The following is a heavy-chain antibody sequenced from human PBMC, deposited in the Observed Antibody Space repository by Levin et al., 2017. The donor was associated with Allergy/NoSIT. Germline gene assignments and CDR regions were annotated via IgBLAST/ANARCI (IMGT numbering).Heavy chain of an antibody. CDR1: GFTFRSYG. CDR2: ITDDGSKK. V-gene: IGHV3-30*18. J-gene: IGHJ4*02. Sequence: HAGGSLRLSCAASGFTFRSYGMHWVRQAPGKGLEWVAVITDDGSKKYYADSVKGRFTISRDNSRETLYLQMNSLRVEDTAVYYCGKDRKWNLFIDHWGQGSLVTVSS. D-gene: IGHD1-7*01. CDR3: GKDRKWNLFIDH.